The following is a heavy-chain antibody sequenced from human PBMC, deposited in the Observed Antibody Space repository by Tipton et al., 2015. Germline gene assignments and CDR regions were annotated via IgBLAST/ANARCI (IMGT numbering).Heavy chain of an antibody. Sequence: TLSLTCAVYGGSFSGYYWSWIRQPPEERMEWIGEINESGSTNYNSSLKNRVTVSVDTSLNQFSLTLNSVTAADTAVYYCARDLEHGMDVWGQGTTVTVSS. CDR1: GGSFSGYY. D-gene: IGHD5-24*01. CDR3: ARDLEHGMDV. J-gene: IGHJ6*02. V-gene: IGHV4-34*01. CDR2: INESGST.